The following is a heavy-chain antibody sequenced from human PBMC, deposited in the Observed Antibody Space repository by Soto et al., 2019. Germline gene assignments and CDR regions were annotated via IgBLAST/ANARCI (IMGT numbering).Heavy chain of an antibody. Sequence: VQLMESGGGLVQPGGCLRLSCVASGFTFSDYAMTWVRQAPGKGLEWVSSTSSSGGATYYADSVKDRFTISRDNSKNTLYLQMNSLRVEDTALYFCTNGPSGAYSGSSRYSDSWGQATLVTVSS. V-gene: IGHV3-23*01. CDR2: TSSSGGAT. CDR3: TNGPSGAYSGSSRYSDS. J-gene: IGHJ4*02. D-gene: IGHD6-6*01. CDR1: GFTFSDYA.